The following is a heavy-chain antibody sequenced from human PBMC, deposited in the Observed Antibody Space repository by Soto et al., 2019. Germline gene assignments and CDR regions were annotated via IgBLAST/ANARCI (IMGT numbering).Heavy chain of an antibody. CDR3: ARLGDSSGPFPYYFDY. J-gene: IGHJ4*02. Sequence: GESLKISCKGSGYSFTSYWIGWVRQMPGKGLEWMGIIYPGDSETRYSPAFQGRVTISADKSSSTAYLQWSSLKASDTAMYYCARLGDSSGPFPYYFDYWGQGTLVTVSS. V-gene: IGHV5-51*01. CDR2: IYPGDSET. D-gene: IGHD3-22*01. CDR1: GYSFTSYW.